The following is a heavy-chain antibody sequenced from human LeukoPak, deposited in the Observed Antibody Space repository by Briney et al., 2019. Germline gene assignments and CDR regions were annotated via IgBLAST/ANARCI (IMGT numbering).Heavy chain of an antibody. Sequence: GGSLRLSCAASGFTFNNYPMHWVRQAPGKGLEWVAVISYDGSNKYYADSVKGRFTISRDIAKNTLYLQMNSLRAEDTGVYYCAKDHYWSIDYWGRGTLVTVSS. D-gene: IGHD3-3*01. CDR3: AKDHYWSIDY. V-gene: IGHV3-30*18. CDR1: GFTFNNYP. J-gene: IGHJ4*02. CDR2: ISYDGSNK.